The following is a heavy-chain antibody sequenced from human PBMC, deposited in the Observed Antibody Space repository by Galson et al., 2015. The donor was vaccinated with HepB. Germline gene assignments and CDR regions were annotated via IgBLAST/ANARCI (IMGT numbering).Heavy chain of an antibody. J-gene: IGHJ4*02. CDR3: VRDRPTEYYYDSYGYAYYFDY. D-gene: IGHD3-22*01. CDR2: VWYDGGNK. CDR1: GFTFSRYW. Sequence: FLRLACAAPGFTFSRYWMSWVRLAPVLGLVGVAFVWYDGGNKYYADSVKGRFPISRDNSKNTLYLQMNSLRAEDTAVYYCVRDRPTEYYYDSYGYAYYFDYWGQGTLVTVSS. V-gene: IGHV3-33*07.